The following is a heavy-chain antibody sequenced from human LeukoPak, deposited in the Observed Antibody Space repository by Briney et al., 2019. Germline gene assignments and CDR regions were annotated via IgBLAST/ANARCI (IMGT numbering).Heavy chain of an antibody. CDR2: IYYSGST. D-gene: IGHD1-1*01. Sequence: SETLSLTCTVSGGSIGSYYWSWIRQPPGKGLEWIGYIYYSGSTNYNPSLKSRVTISVDTSKNQFSLKLSSVTAADTAVYYCARRQPNWYFDYWGQGTLVTVSS. J-gene: IGHJ4*02. CDR3: ARRQPNWYFDY. V-gene: IGHV4-59*01. CDR1: GGSIGSYY.